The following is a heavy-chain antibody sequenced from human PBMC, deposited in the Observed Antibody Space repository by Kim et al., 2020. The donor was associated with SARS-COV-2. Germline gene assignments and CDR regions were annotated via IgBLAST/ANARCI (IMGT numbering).Heavy chain of an antibody. V-gene: IGHV1-18*01. CDR1: GYTFTSYG. Sequence: ASVKVSRKASGYTFTSYGISWVRQAPGQGLEWMGWISAYNGNTNYAQKLQGRVTMTTDTSTSTAYMELRSLRSDDTAVYYCARVPPGYYYYYGMDVWGQGTTVTVSS. CDR3: ARVPPGYYYYYGMDV. CDR2: ISAYNGNT. J-gene: IGHJ6*02.